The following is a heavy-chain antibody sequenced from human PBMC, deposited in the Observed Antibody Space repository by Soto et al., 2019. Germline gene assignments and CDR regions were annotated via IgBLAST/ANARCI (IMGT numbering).Heavy chain of an antibody. CDR1: GYTFTSYG. Sequence: ASVKVSCKASGYTFTSYGFSWVRQAPGQGLEWMGWIGPYTGVTNYAQKLQGRVTMTTDTSTSTAYMELRSLRSDDTAVYYCARDGGGPGRRYDYWGQGTLVTVSS. CDR3: ARDGGGPGRRYDY. V-gene: IGHV1-18*01. D-gene: IGHD3-10*01. J-gene: IGHJ4*02. CDR2: IGPYTGVT.